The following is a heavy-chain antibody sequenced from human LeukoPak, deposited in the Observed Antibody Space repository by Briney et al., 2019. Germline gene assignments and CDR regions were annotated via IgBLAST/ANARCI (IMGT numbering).Heavy chain of an antibody. D-gene: IGHD3-22*01. CDR1: GGSISSYY. CDR3: ARATYYYDSSGYYSGAEFDH. CDR2: IYYSGST. V-gene: IGHV4-59*01. Sequence: PSETLSLTCTVSGGSISSYYWSWIRQPPGKGLEWIGYIYYSGSTNYNPSLKSRVTISVDTSKNQFSLKLSSVTAADTAVYYCARATYYYDSSGYYSGAEFDHWGQGTLVTVSS. J-gene: IGHJ4*02.